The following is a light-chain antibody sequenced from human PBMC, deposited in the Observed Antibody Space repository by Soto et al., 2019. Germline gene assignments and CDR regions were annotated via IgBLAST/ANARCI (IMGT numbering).Light chain of an antibody. CDR3: CSYAGSSTYV. Sequence: QSALTQPASVSGSPGQSITISCTGTSSDVGRYNIVSWYQQHPGKAPKRMIYEGSKRPSGVSNRFSGSKSGNTASLTISGLQAGDEADYYCCSYAGSSTYVFGTGTKVTVL. CDR2: EGS. CDR1: SSDVGRYNI. J-gene: IGLJ1*01. V-gene: IGLV2-23*01.